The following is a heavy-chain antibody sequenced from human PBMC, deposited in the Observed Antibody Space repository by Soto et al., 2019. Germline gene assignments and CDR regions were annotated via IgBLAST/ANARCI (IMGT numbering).Heavy chain of an antibody. J-gene: IGHJ6*02. CDR2: IKQDGSEK. V-gene: IGHV3-7*05. CDR1: GFTFSSYW. CDR3: ASITIFGVVTPPYYDMDV. D-gene: IGHD3-3*01. Sequence: GGSLRLSCAASGFTFSSYWMSWVRQAPGKGLEWVANIKQDGSEKYYVDSVKGRFTISRDNAKNSLYLQMNSLRAEDTAVYYCASITIFGVVTPPYYDMDVWGQGTTVTVSS.